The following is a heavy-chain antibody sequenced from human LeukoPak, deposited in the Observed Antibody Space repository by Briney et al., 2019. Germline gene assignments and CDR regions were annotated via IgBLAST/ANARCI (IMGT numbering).Heavy chain of an antibody. CDR1: GGSISSGSYY. CDR2: IHTSGST. CDR3: ARPIAVAGTRVFDI. D-gene: IGHD6-19*01. Sequence: SQTLSLTCTVSGGSISSGSYYWSWIRQPAGKGLEWIGRIHTSGSTNYNPSLKSRVTISVDTSKNQFSLKLSSVTAADTAVYYCARPIAVAGTRVFDIWGQGTMVTVSS. J-gene: IGHJ3*02. V-gene: IGHV4-61*02.